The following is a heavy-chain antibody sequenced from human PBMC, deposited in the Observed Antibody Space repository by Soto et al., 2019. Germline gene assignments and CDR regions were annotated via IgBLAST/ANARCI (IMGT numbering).Heavy chain of an antibody. CDR2: VNPNTGET. Sequence: QVQLVQSGSEVKKPGASVKVSCKTSGFTFTDYYIHWVRQAPGQGLEWMGWVNPNTGETKYAQRFQDRVTMTGDTSLSTAFMDLTTLTSDDTAIYFCADRYRGFFFCSGDTGLDHWGQGSLITVSS. V-gene: IGHV1-2*02. CDR3: ADRYRGFFFCSGDTGLDH. J-gene: IGHJ4*02. CDR1: GFTFTDYY. D-gene: IGHD2-8*02.